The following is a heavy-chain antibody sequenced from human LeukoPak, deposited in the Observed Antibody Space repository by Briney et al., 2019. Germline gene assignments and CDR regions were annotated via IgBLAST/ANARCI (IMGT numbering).Heavy chain of an antibody. J-gene: IGHJ4*02. V-gene: IGHV3-21*01. D-gene: IGHD3-9*01. CDR1: GFTFSSYS. CDR3: AREWRDDILTGPSFFDY. CDR2: ISSSSSYI. Sequence: GESLRLSCAASGFTFSSYSMNWVRQAPGKGLEWVSYISSSSSYIYYADSVKGRFTISRDNAKNSLYLQMNSLRAEDTAVYYCAREWRDDILTGPSFFDYWGQGTLVTVSS.